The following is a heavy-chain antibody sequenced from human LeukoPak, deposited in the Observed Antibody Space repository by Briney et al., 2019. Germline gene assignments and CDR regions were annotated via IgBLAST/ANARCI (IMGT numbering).Heavy chain of an antibody. J-gene: IGHJ4*02. CDR1: GFTFSDYW. V-gene: IGHV3-7*01. CDR2: IKQDGSEQ. CDR3: AREGYSSSWYAYFDY. Sequence: GGSLRLSCAASGFTFSDYWVNWVRQAPGKGLEWVANIKQDGSEQYYLDSVKGRFIISRDNAKNTLYLQMNSLRAEDTAVYYCAREGYSSSWYAYFDYWGQGTLVTVSS. D-gene: IGHD6-13*01.